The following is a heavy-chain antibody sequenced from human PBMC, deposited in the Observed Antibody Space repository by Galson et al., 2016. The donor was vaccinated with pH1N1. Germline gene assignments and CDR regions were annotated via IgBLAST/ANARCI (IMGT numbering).Heavy chain of an antibody. Sequence: QSGAEVKKPGESLKISCKGTGYSFSTYWIAWVRQMPGEGLEWMGIIYPGDSDTRYSPSFQGQVTISADKSSSAAYLQWSSLQASDTAMYFCARLGIPATIDYHYYMAVWGKGTTVTVSS. CDR2: IYPGDSDT. CDR3: ARLGIPATIDYHYYMAV. D-gene: IGHD2-2*01. CDR1: GYSFSTYW. V-gene: IGHV5-51*01. J-gene: IGHJ6*03.